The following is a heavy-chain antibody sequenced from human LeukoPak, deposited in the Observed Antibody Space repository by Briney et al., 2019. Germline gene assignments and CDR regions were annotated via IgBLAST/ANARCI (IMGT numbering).Heavy chain of an antibody. J-gene: IGHJ3*02. CDR2: IYSGGST. CDR1: GFTVSSNY. CDR3: ARGGMVRRVMGAFDI. D-gene: IGHD3-10*01. Sequence: GGSLRLSCAASGFTVSSNYMSWVRQAPGKGLEWVSAIYSGGSTYYADSVKGRFTISRDNSKNTLYLQMNSLRAEDTAVYYCARGGMVRRVMGAFDIWGQGTLVTVSS. V-gene: IGHV3-66*01.